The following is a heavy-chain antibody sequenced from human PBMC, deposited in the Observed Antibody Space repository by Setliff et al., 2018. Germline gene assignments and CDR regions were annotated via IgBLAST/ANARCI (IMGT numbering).Heavy chain of an antibody. CDR1: GYSFTSYW. CDR3: ARQAVAGSDAFDI. J-gene: IGHJ3*02. CDR2: IYPGDSDT. V-gene: IGHV5-51*01. Sequence: PGESLKISCKGSGYSFTSYWIGWVRQMPGKGLEWMGIIYPGDSDTRYSPSFQGQVTISADRSISTAYLQWSSPKASDTAMYYCARQAVAGSDAFDIWGQGTMVTVSS. D-gene: IGHD6-19*01.